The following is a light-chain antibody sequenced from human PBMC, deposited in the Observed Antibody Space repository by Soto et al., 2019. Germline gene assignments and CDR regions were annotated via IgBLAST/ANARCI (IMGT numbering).Light chain of an antibody. J-gene: IGLJ2*01. CDR2: DVS. V-gene: IGLV2-14*03. CDR3: TSYTKNNTVI. Sequence: QSALTQPASVSGSPGQSITISCTGTSSDVGGYNYVSWSQHHPGKAPKLMIFDVSNRPSGVSNRFSGSKSGNTASLTISGLQAEDEADYYCTSYTKNNTVIFGGGTQLTVL. CDR1: SSDVGGYNY.